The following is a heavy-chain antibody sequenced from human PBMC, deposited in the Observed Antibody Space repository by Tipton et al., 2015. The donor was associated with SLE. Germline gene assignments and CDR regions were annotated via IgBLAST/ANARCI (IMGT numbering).Heavy chain of an antibody. J-gene: IGHJ4*02. V-gene: IGHV3-23*01. CDR3: ARGRGGEFLDY. CDR2: TSESGAGT. CDR1: GFTFWSHE. Sequence: SLRLSCATSGFTFWSHEMGWVRQAPGKGLEWVSVTSESGAGTHYINSVKGRFTISRDNSKNTVSLQMNSLRVEDTAVYFCARGRGGEFLDYWGQGTLVTVSS. D-gene: IGHD3-16*01.